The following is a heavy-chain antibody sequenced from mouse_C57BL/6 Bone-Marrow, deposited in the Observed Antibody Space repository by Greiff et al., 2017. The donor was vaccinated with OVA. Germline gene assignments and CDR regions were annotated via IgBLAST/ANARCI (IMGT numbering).Heavy chain of an antibody. CDR3: ANGVAHWYFDV. CDR1: GYSITSGYY. Sequence: ESGPGLVKPSQSLSLTCSVTGYSITSGYYWNWIRQFPGNKLEWMGYISYDGSNNYNPSLKNRISITRDTSKNQFFLKLNSVTTEDTATYYCANGVAHWYFDVWGTGTTVTVSS. CDR2: ISYDGSN. J-gene: IGHJ1*03. V-gene: IGHV3-6*01. D-gene: IGHD1-1*01.